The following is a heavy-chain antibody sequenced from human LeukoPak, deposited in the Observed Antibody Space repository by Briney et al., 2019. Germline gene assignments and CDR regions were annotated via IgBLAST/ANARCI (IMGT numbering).Heavy chain of an antibody. Sequence: PSETLSLTCTVSGGSISSSSYYWGWIRQPPGKGLEWIGSIYYSGSTYYNPSLKSRVTISVDTSKNQFSLKLSSVTAADTAVYYCAGICWDSSGWYGAFDIWGQGTMVTVSS. J-gene: IGHJ3*02. V-gene: IGHV4-39*01. CDR2: IYYSGST. CDR1: GGSISSSSYY. D-gene: IGHD6-19*01. CDR3: AGICWDSSGWYGAFDI.